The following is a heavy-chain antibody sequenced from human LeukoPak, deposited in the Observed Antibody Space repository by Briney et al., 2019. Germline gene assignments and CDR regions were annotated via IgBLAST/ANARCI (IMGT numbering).Heavy chain of an antibody. D-gene: IGHD5-24*01. J-gene: IGHJ3*02. CDR2: ISSSSSYK. V-gene: IGHV3-21*05. CDR1: GFTFSSYS. Sequence: GGSLRLSCAASGFTFSSYSMSWVRQAPGKGLEWVAYISSSSSYKYYADSVKGPFTISRANAKNSLYLQMNSLRDEDTAVYYCAREGSVEMGFDIWGQGTMVTVSS. CDR3: AREGSVEMGFDI.